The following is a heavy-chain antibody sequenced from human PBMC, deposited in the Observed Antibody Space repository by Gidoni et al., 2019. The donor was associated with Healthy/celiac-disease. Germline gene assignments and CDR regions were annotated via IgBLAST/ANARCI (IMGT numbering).Heavy chain of an antibody. CDR3: ANYGNTGTIGWVGYYYYGMDV. V-gene: IGHV3-30*18. CDR1: GFPFSSYG. Sequence: QVQLVESGGGVVQPGRSLRLSCAASGFPFSSYGMHGVRQAPGKGLEWVAVISYDGSNKYYADSVKGRFTISRDNSKNTLYLQMNSLRAEDTAVYYCANYGNTGTIGWVGYYYYGMDVWGQGTTVTVSS. J-gene: IGHJ6*02. CDR2: ISYDGSNK. D-gene: IGHD1-7*01.